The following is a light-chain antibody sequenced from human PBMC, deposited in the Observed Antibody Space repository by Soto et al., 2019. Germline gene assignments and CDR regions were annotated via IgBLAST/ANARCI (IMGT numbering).Light chain of an antibody. CDR2: HAS. J-gene: IGKJ2*01. V-gene: IGKV3-15*01. Sequence: EIVMTHSPATLSASPGDRATLSCWASQSLNNNLVWYQQKPGHPPRLLIYHASTRAAGVPARFSGSGYGTEFTLTISSLQSEDFAVYYCQQFEQWPPLFSFGQGTRVEIK. CDR1: QSLNNN. CDR3: QQFEQWPPLFS.